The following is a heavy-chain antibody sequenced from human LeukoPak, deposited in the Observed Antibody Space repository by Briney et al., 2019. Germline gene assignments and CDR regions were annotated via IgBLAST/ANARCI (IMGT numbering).Heavy chain of an antibody. CDR2: IRYDGGNS. J-gene: IGHJ4*02. CDR1: GFTFSNHG. D-gene: IGHD6-13*01. V-gene: IGHV3-33*01. Sequence: PGGSLRLSCAASGFTFSNHGMHWVRQAPGKGLEWVAVIRYDGGNSYYADSVKGRFTISRDNAKNTLYLQMNSLRAEDTAVYYCVGAAADTTPRPWGQGTLVTVSS. CDR3: VGAAADTTPRP.